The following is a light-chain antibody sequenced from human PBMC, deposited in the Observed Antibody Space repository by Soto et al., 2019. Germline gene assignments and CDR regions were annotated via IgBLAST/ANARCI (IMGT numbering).Light chain of an antibody. CDR3: QQYNSWPT. Sequence: EIVMTQSPATLSVSPGERATLSCRASQSVSTDLAWYQQKPGQAPRLLIYGPSTRATGIPARFSGSGSGTECTLTISSLQSEDFAVYYCQQYNSWPTFGQGTKVDIK. CDR1: QSVSTD. V-gene: IGKV3-15*01. J-gene: IGKJ1*01. CDR2: GPS.